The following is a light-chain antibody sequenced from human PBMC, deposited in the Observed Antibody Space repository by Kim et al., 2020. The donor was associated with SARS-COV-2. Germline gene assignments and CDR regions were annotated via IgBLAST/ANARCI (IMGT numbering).Light chain of an antibody. CDR2: SAS. CDR3: QQSYSTPWT. J-gene: IGKJ1*01. CDR1: QTINSY. V-gene: IGKV1-39*01. Sequence: ASVGDRVTITCRASQTINSYLNWYRQKPGRAPNLLIYSASNLQSGVPSRFSGGGSGTDFSLTINSLQPEDFATYYCQQSYSTPWTFGLGTKVDIK.